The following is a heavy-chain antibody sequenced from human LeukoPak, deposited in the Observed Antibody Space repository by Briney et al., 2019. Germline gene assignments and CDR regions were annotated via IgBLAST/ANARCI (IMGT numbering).Heavy chain of an antibody. J-gene: IGHJ5*02. CDR1: GYSFTTYY. Sequence: GASVKVSCKATGYSFTTYYIYWMRQAPGRGLEWMGIINPSDGSTSSAQKFQGRVTMTSDTSTSTVYMELSSLTYDDTAVYYCARDVVVEVGMLPTDSWFDPWGRGTLVAVSS. V-gene: IGHV1-46*01. CDR2: INPSDGST. CDR3: ARDVVVEVGMLPTDSWFDP. D-gene: IGHD2-15*01.